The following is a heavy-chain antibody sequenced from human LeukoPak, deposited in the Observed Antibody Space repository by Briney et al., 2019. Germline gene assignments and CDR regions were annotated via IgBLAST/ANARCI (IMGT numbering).Heavy chain of an antibody. J-gene: IGHJ1*01. V-gene: IGHV3-21*01. D-gene: IGHD3-22*01. CDR3: ARDSIYYYDSSGYSSEYFQH. CDR2: ISSSSSYI. Sequence: GGSLRLSCAASGFTFISYSMDGVRQAPGKGLEWVSSISSSSSYIYYAGSVKGRFTISRDSAKNSLYLQMNSLRAQDTAVYYCARDSIYYYDSSGYSSEYFQHWGQGTLVTVSS. CDR1: GFTFISYS.